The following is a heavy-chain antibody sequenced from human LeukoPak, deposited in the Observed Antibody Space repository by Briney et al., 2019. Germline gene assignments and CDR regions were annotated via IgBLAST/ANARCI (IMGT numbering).Heavy chain of an antibody. Sequence: SETLSLTCTVSGGSISSYYWSWIRQPPGKGLEWIGYIYYSGSTNYNPSLKSRVTISVDTSKDQFSLKLSSVTAADTAVYYCAREGAAAGTFDYWGQGTLVTVSS. D-gene: IGHD6-13*01. J-gene: IGHJ4*02. CDR1: GGSISSYY. V-gene: IGHV4-59*01. CDR2: IYYSGST. CDR3: AREGAAAGTFDY.